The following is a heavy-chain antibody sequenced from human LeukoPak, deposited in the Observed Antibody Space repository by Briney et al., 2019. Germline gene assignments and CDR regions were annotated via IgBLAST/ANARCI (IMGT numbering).Heavy chain of an antibody. CDR1: GFTFDEYG. Sequence: GSLRLSCAASGFTFDEYGMSWVRQAPGKGLEWVSGINWNGGSTGYADSVKGRFTISRDNAKNSLYLQMNSLRAEDTALYYCARDLGEYSSSWFDYWGQGTLVTVSS. J-gene: IGHJ4*02. CDR2: INWNGGST. CDR3: ARDLGEYSSSWFDY. V-gene: IGHV3-20*04. D-gene: IGHD6-13*01.